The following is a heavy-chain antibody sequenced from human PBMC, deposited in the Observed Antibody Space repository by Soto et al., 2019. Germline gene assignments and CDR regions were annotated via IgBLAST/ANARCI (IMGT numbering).Heavy chain of an antibody. V-gene: IGHV1-69*01. CDR2: IIPIFGTA. CDR3: AFIPGGYCSGGSCYQLDY. D-gene: IGHD2-15*01. J-gene: IGHJ4*02. CDR1: GGTFSSYA. Sequence: QVQLVQSGAEVQKPGSSVKVSCKASGGTFSSYAISWVRQAPGQGLEWMGGIIPIFGTANYAQKFQGRVTITADESTSTAYMELSSLRSEDTAVYYCAFIPGGYCSGGSCYQLDYWGQGTLVTVSS.